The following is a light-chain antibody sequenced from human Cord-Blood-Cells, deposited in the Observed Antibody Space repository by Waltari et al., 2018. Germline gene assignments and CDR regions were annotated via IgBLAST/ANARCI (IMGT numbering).Light chain of an antibody. CDR1: QSVSSSY. CDR3: QQYGSAPPWT. J-gene: IGKJ1*01. V-gene: IGKV3-20*01. Sequence: EIVLTQSPGTLSLSPGERATLSCRASQSVSSSYLAWYQQKPGQAPRLLIYGASSRAPGIPDRFSGSGSGTDFTLTISRLEPEDLAVYYCQQYGSAPPWTFGQGTKVEIK. CDR2: GAS.